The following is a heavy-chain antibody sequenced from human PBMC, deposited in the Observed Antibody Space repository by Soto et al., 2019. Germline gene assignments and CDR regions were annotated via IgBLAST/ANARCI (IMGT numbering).Heavy chain of an antibody. V-gene: IGHV3-7*03. CDR1: GFSVTNSY. J-gene: IGHJ4*02. CDR3: AKTKGNYCSGGSCYYFDK. CDR2: IKQDGSEK. D-gene: IGHD2-15*01. Sequence: GGSLRLSCTVSGFSVTNSYINWVRQAPGKGLEWVANIKQDGSEKYYVDSVKGRFTISRDNAKNSLYLQMNSLRAEDTAVYYCAKTKGNYCSGGSCYYFDKWGQGVLVTVSS.